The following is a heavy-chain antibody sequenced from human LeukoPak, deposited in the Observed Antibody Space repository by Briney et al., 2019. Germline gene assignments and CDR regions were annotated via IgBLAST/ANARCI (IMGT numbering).Heavy chain of an antibody. CDR2: MSYDGSNK. J-gene: IGHJ4*02. D-gene: IGHD5-18*01. CDR1: GFTFTSYA. CDR3: ARGAVDTAMVYFDY. Sequence: GRSLRLSCAASGFTFTSYAMHWVRQAPGKGLEWVAVMSYDGSNKYYADSVKGRFTISRDNSKNTLYLQMNSLRAEDTAVSYCARGAVDTAMVYFDYWGQGTLVTVSS. V-gene: IGHV3-30*04.